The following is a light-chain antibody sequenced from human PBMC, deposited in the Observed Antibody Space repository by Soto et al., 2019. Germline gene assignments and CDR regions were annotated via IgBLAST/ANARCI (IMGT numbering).Light chain of an antibody. CDR2: DVS. CDR1: SSDVGGYNY. J-gene: IGLJ2*01. CDR3: SSYTSSRV. V-gene: IGLV2-14*01. Sequence: QSVLTQPASVSGSPAQSITISCTGTSSDVGGYNYVSWYQQHPGKAPKLMIYDVSNRPSGVSNRFSGSKSGNTASLTISGLQAEDEADYYCSSYTSSRVFGGGTKVTVL.